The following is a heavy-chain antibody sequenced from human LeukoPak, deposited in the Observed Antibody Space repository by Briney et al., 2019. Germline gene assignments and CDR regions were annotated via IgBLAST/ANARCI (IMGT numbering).Heavy chain of an antibody. CDR3: AREAWVSGDSKYRYYGIDV. V-gene: IGHV4-61*01. Sequence: SETLSLTCTVSGGSISSDSYYWAWIRQPPGKGLEWIGYIDYSGSTNYTPSLKSRVTISVDTSKNQFSLKLSSVTAADTALYYCAREAWVSGDSKYRYYGIDVWGQGTTVTVSS. CDR2: IDYSGST. D-gene: IGHD4-17*01. J-gene: IGHJ6*02. CDR1: GGSISSDSYY.